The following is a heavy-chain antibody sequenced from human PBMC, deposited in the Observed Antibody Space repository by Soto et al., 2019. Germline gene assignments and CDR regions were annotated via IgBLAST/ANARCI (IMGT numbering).Heavy chain of an antibody. CDR1: GFAFSSYA. CDR3: VNMMIARGAFDF. D-gene: IGHD2-21*01. CDR2: ISPQGGST. J-gene: IGHJ4*02. V-gene: IGHV3-64D*06. Sequence: GGSLRLSCSASGFAFSSYAMHWVRQTPGKGLEYVSAISPQGGSTYYADSVKGRFTISRDDSKNTVYLQMSSLRPDDTAVYYCVNMMIARGAFDFWGQGTPVTVSS.